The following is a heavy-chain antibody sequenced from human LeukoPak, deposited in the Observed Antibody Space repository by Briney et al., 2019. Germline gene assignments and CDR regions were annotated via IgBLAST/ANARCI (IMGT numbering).Heavy chain of an antibody. V-gene: IGHV4-39*01. J-gene: IGHJ4*02. CDR3: ARPGYSSGWYYFDY. CDR2: IYYSGST. D-gene: IGHD6-19*01. Sequence: SETLSLTCTVSGGSISSSSYYWGWIRQPPGKGLEWIGSIYYSGSTYYNPSLKSRVTISVDTPKNQFSLKLSSVTAADTAVYYCARPGYSSGWYYFDYWGQGTLVTVSS. CDR1: GGSISSSSYY.